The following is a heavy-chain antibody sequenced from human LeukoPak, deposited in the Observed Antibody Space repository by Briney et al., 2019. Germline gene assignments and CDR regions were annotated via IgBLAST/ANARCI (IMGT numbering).Heavy chain of an antibody. CDR2: ISAYNGNT. J-gene: IGHJ4*02. Sequence: ASAKVSCKASGYTFTSYGISWMRQAPGQGLEWMGWISAYNGNTNYAQKLQGRVTMTTDTSTSTAYMELRSLRSDDTAVYYCARDLPGDCGGDCYSGFDYWGQGTLVTVSS. V-gene: IGHV1-18*01. D-gene: IGHD2-21*02. CDR1: GYTFTSYG. CDR3: ARDLPGDCGGDCYSGFDY.